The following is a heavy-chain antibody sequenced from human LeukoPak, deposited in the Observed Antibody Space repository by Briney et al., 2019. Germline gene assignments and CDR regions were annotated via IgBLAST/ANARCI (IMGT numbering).Heavy chain of an antibody. V-gene: IGHV1-69*13. D-gene: IGHD6-13*01. CDR1: GGTFSSYA. CDR3: ARGPSSWSDV. CDR2: ITPIFGTA. Sequence: ASVKVSCKASGGTFSSYAISWVRQAPGQGLEWMGGITPIFGTANYAQKFQGRVTITADESTSTAYMELSSLRSDDTAVYYCARGPSSWSDVWGQGTTVTDSS. J-gene: IGHJ6*02.